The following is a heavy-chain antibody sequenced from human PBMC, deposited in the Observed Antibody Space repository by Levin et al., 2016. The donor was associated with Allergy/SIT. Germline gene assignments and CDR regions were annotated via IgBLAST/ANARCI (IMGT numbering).Heavy chain of an antibody. V-gene: IGHV5-51*01. D-gene: IGHD3-3*02. J-gene: IGHJ3*02. CDR2: IYPGDSET. CDR3: VRRISVGDAFDI. Sequence: VRQMPGKGLEWMGIIYPGDSETRYSPSFQGQVTISADKSVSTANLQWSSLKASDTAMYYCVRRISVGDAFDIWGQGTMVTVSS.